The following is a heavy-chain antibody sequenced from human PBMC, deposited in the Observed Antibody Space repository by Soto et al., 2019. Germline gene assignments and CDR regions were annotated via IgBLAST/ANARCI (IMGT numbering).Heavy chain of an antibody. CDR2: IIPIFGTA. V-gene: IGHV1-69*01. CDR1: GGTFSSYA. CDR3: ARTYSGYSRAGNDVFDI. Sequence: QVQLVQSGAEVKKPGSSVKVSCKASGGTFSSYAISWVRQAPGQGLEWMGGIIPIFGTANYAQKFQGRVTITADESTSTAYMELSSLRSEDTAVYYCARTYSGYSRAGNDVFDIWGQGTMVTVSS. J-gene: IGHJ3*02. D-gene: IGHD6-13*01.